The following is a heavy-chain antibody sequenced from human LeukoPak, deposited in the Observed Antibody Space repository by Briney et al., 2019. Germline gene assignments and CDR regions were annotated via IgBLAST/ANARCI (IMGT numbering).Heavy chain of an antibody. CDR3: AKVGSSGYLIGY. J-gene: IGHJ4*02. CDR1: GFIFNNYA. CDR2: ISWNSGSI. Sequence: PGRSLRLSCAGSGFIFNNYAMHWVRQPPGKGLEWVSGISWNSGSIDYADSVKGRFTISRDNSKNTLYLQMNSLRAEDAAVYYCAKVGSSGYLIGYWGQGTLVTVSS. D-gene: IGHD3-22*01. V-gene: IGHV3-9*01.